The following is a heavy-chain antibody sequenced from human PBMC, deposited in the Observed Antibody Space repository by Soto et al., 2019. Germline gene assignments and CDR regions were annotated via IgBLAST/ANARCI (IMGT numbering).Heavy chain of an antibody. CDR3: ARVRGHACDI. CDR1: GDSINNADYY. CDR2: IYYSGTT. Sequence: QVQLQESGPGLVKPSQTLSLNCSVSGDSINNADYYWSWIRQHAGQGLEWIGYIYYSGTTYYNPSLKSRVTISMDTSKNKFSREMSSAASADTAVYYCARVRGHACDIRSHGTMVPVSS. J-gene: IGHJ3*02. V-gene: IGHV4-31*03. D-gene: IGHD3-10*01.